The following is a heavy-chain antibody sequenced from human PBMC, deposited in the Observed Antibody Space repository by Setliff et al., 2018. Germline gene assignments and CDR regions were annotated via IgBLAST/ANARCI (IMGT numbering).Heavy chain of an antibody. CDR3: ARSPSSGWSDYYYYYMDV. CDR1: GGSISSYY. V-gene: IGHV4-59*01. Sequence: SETLSLTCTVSGGSISSYYWSWIRQPPGKGLEWIGYIYYSGSTNYNPSLKSRVTISVDTSKNQFSLKLSSVTAAGTAVYYCARSPSSGWSDYYYYYMDVWGKGTTVTVSS. J-gene: IGHJ6*03. D-gene: IGHD6-19*01. CDR2: IYYSGST.